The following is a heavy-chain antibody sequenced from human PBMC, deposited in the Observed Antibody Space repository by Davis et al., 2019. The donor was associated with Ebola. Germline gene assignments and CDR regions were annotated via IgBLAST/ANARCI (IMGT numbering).Heavy chain of an antibody. CDR2: ISSSSSTI. J-gene: IGHJ4*02. V-gene: IGHV3-48*01. CDR1: GFTFSNYS. CDR3: AREFRVAAK. Sequence: GESLKISCAASGFTFSNYSMNWVRQAPGKGLEWVSYISSSSSTIYYADSVKGRFTISRDNAKNSLYLQMNSLRAEDTAVYYCAREFRVAAKWGQGTLVTVSS. D-gene: IGHD2-15*01.